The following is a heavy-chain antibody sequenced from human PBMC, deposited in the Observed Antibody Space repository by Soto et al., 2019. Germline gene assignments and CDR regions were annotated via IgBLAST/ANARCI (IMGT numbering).Heavy chain of an antibody. Sequence: EVQLLASGGGSVQPGGSLRLSCVASGFTFSSYAMHRVRRPPGKGLEWVSSISGSGGTAYYADSVKGRFSISRDSLVNTHYLQKNCLRAEDTAVYSGAKDREQNWNFDYWGQGTLVTISP. CDR2: ISGSGGTA. J-gene: IGHJ4*02. CDR1: GFTFSSYA. CDR3: AKDREQNWNFDY. V-gene: IGHV3-23*01. D-gene: IGHD1-1*01.